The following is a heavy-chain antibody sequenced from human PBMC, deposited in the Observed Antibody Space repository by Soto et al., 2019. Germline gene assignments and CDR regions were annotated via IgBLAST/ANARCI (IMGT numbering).Heavy chain of an antibody. V-gene: IGHV1-2*04. CDR1: GYTFTGYY. CDR3: ARGGYCSSTSCYRGAYYFDY. D-gene: IGHD2-2*01. CDR2: INPNSGGT. J-gene: IGHJ4*02. Sequence: ASVKVSCKASGYTFTGYYMHWVRQAPGQGLEWMGWINPNSGGTNYAQKFQGWVTMTWDTSISTAYMELSRLRSDDTAVYYCARGGYCSSTSCYRGAYYFDYWGQGTLVTVSS.